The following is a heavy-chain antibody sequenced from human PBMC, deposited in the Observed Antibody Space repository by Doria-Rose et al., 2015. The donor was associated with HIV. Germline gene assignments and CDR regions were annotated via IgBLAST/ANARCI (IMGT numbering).Heavy chain of an antibody. CDR2: ISSDDER. Sequence: QITLKESGPVLVKPTETLTLTCTVSGVSLSSPGMGVSWIRQPPGKALEWLANISSDDERSYITSLKSRLTITRATSKSQVVLTMTDMDPVDTATYYCARIKSSRWYHKYYFDFWGQGTLVIVSA. V-gene: IGHV2-26*01. J-gene: IGHJ4*02. CDR1: GVSLSSPGMG. CDR3: ARIKSSRWYHKYYFDF. D-gene: IGHD6-13*01.